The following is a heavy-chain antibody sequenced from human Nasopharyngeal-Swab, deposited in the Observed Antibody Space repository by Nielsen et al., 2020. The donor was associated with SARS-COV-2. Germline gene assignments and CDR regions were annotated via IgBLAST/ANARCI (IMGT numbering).Heavy chain of an antibody. J-gene: IGHJ4*02. Sequence: GGSLRLSCAASGFTFSSYAMHWVRQAPGKGLEWVAVISYDGSNKYYADSVKGRFTISRDNSKNTLYLQMNSLRAEDTAVYYCARDFSTRIDYWGQGTLVTVSS. CDR3: ARDFSTRIDY. D-gene: IGHD2/OR15-2a*01. CDR1: GFTFSSYA. V-gene: IGHV3-30-3*01. CDR2: ISYDGSNK.